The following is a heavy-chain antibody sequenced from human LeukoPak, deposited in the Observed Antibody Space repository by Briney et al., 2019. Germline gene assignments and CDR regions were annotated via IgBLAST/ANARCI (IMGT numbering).Heavy chain of an antibody. CDR1: GFTFSNYA. V-gene: IGHV3-23*01. CDR2: ISGSAGST. D-gene: IGHD1-26*01. Sequence: SGGSLRLSCAASGFTFSNYAMSWARQAPGKGLEWVSGISGSAGSTYYADSVKGRFTISRDNSKNTLYLQMNSLTDDDTAVYYCAKKWGVGTTTLDYFDYWGQGTLVTVSS. J-gene: IGHJ4*02. CDR3: AKKWGVGTTTLDYFDY.